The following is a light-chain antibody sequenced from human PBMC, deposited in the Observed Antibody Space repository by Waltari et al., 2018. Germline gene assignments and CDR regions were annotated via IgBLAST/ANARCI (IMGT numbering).Light chain of an antibody. CDR2: NDS. CDR3: QSSDSSGSYVL. V-gene: IGLV3-25*03. J-gene: IGLJ3*02. Sequence: SYGLTQAPSVSVSPGQPDRITCSGDTLPKEYALWYQQKPGQAPVLVIYNDSERPSGIPERFSGSRAGTTVALTINGVQAEDEAEYYCQSSDSSGSYVLFGGGTKLTVL. CDR1: TLPKEY.